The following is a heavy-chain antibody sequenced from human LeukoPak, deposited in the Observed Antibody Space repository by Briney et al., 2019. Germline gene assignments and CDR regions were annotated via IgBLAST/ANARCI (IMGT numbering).Heavy chain of an antibody. Sequence: PGGSLRLSCAASGFTVSSNYMSWVRQAPGKGLEWVANIKQDGSEKYYVDSVKGRFTISRDNAKNSLYLQMNSLRAEDTAVYYCARAAAMVTGSDYWGQGTLVTVSS. CDR3: ARAAAMVTGSDY. D-gene: IGHD5-18*01. CDR2: IKQDGSEK. V-gene: IGHV3-7*04. J-gene: IGHJ4*02. CDR1: GFTVSSNY.